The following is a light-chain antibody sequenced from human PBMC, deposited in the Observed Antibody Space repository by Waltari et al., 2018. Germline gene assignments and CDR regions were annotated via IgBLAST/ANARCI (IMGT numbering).Light chain of an antibody. CDR3: QQTYSAPMST. J-gene: IGKJ2*01. Sequence: DIQLTQSPSSLSASIGDRVTITCRASESIASDLNWYQHKPGKAPNLLIYAASNLQSGVPLRFSGGGSGTDFTLTISSLQPEDFATYYCQQTYSAPMSTFGRGTKLEIK. CDR1: ESIASD. V-gene: IGKV1-39*01. CDR2: AAS.